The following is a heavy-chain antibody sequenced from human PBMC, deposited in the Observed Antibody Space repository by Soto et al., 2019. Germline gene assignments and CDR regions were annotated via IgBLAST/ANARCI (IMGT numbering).Heavy chain of an antibody. D-gene: IGHD6-13*01. V-gene: IGHV4-59*01. CDR2: IHYSGTT. CDR1: GGSMRNYF. CDR3: AAGEASSRNLAPYYLDF. J-gene: IGHJ4*02. Sequence: ASETLSLTCTVSGGSMRNYFWTWIRQPPGKGLEWIGYIHYSGTTSFFPSYNPSLRSRVTISEDTSKNQFSLKLLSVTTADMAVYFCAAGEASSRNLAPYYLDFWGQGTLVTVSS.